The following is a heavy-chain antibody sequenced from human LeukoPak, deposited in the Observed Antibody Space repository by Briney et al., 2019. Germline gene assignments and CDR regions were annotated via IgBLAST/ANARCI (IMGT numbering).Heavy chain of an antibody. CDR3: AKETYYYDSSGYYPGAFDI. V-gene: IGHV3-13*01. Sequence: GGSLRLSCAASGFTLSSYDMHWVRQPTGKGLEWVSAIGTAGDTYYPGSVKGRFTISRENAKSSLYLQMNSLRAGDTAVYSCAKETYYYDSSGYYPGAFDIWGQGTMVTVSS. CDR2: IGTAGDT. J-gene: IGHJ3*02. D-gene: IGHD3-22*01. CDR1: GFTLSSYD.